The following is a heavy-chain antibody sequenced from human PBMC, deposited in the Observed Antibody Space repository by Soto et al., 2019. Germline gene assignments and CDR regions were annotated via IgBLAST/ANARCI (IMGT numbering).Heavy chain of an antibody. J-gene: IGHJ6*02. D-gene: IGHD3-10*01. CDR1: GFTFSDYW. Sequence: EVPLVESGGGLVQPGGSLRLSCAASGFTFSDYWIHWVRPAPGKGLMWVSRIKGDGSTTKYAASVKGRFTVSRDNAKNTLYLQMNSLRAEGTALYYGARGIRGHYGKDVWGQGTTVSVSS. CDR3: ARGIRGHYGKDV. V-gene: IGHV3-74*01. CDR2: IKGDGSTT.